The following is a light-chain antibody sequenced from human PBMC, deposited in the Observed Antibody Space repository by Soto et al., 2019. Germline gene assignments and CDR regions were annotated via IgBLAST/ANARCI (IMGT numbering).Light chain of an antibody. CDR2: AAS. CDR1: QGISTY. V-gene: IGKV1-16*01. Sequence: DIQMTQSPSSLSASVGDRVSITCRASQGISTYVNWYQHKPGTVPRLLIYAASSLQIGVPSRFSASGSGTEFTLTISNLQPDDFATYYCQQYNTYYTFGQGTKLEIK. J-gene: IGKJ2*01. CDR3: QQYNTYYT.